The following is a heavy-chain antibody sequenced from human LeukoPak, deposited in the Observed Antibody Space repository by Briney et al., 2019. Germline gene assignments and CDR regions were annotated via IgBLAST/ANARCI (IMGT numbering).Heavy chain of an antibody. Sequence: GGSLRLSCAASGFSFSSYWMHWVRHAPGKGLVWVSHVNRDGSTTAYADSVQGRFTISRDNAKNTLFLQMNRLRAEDTAVYYCVRDTSSGFDYWGQGNLVTVSS. V-gene: IGHV3-74*01. D-gene: IGHD6-25*01. J-gene: IGHJ4*02. CDR1: GFSFSSYW. CDR3: VRDTSSGFDY. CDR2: VNRDGSTT.